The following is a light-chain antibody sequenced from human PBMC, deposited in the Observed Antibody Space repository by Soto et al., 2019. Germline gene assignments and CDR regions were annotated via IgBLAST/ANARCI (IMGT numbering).Light chain of an antibody. Sequence: EIVCSQSPCTLSLSPGERATLSCRASQSVDSSYLAWYHQRPGQAPRLLIYGASSRATGIPDRFSGSGSGTDFTLTISRLEPEDFAVYYCQQYGSSPFTFGPGTKVDIK. CDR2: GAS. CDR3: QQYGSSPFT. J-gene: IGKJ3*01. CDR1: QSVDSSY. V-gene: IGKV3-20*01.